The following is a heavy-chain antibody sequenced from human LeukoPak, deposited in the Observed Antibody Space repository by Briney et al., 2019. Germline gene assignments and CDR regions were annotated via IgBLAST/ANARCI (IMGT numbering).Heavy chain of an antibody. D-gene: IGHD3-10*01. CDR1: GYTFTGYY. CDR3: ARSSLLWLGELWAFDI. CDR2: INPNSGGT. V-gene: IGHV1-2*02. J-gene: IGHJ3*02. Sequence: ASVKVSCKASGYTFTGYYMHWVRQAPGQGLEWMGWINPNSGGTNYAQKFQGRVTITRNTSISTAYMELSSLRSEDTAVYYCARSSLLWLGELWAFDIWGQGTMVTVSS.